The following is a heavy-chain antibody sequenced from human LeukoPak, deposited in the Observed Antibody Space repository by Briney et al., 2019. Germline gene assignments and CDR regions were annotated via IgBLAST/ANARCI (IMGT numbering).Heavy chain of an antibody. J-gene: IGHJ5*02. CDR2: INHIGTT. CDR1: DGSFSDFY. CDR3: ARKVVRGVICWFDA. V-gene: IGHV4-34*01. D-gene: IGHD3-10*01. Sequence: PSETLSLTCAVYDGSFSDFYWSWIRQPPGKGLEWIGEINHIGTTNYNPSFKSRVSISVDTSKNQFSLRLNSVTAADTAVYYCARKVVRGVICWFDAWGQGTLVTVSS.